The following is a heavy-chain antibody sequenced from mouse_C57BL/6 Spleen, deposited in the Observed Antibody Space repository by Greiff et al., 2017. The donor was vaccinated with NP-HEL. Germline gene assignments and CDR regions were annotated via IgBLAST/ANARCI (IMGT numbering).Heavy chain of an antibody. J-gene: IGHJ2*01. CDR2: INPGSGGT. V-gene: IGHV1-54*01. D-gene: IGHD2-1*01. CDR3: ARWGNYGDY. Sequence: VQGVESGAELVRPGTSVKVSCKASGYAFTNYLIEWVKQRPGQGLEWIGVINPGSGGTNYNEKFKGKATLTADKSSSTAYMQLSSLTSEDSAVYFCARWGNYGDYWGQGTTLTVSS. CDR1: GYAFTNYL.